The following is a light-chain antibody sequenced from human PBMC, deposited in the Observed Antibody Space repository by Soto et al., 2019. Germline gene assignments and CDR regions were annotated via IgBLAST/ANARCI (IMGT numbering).Light chain of an antibody. CDR1: SSDFGIYNL. V-gene: IGLV2-23*02. J-gene: IGLJ2*01. CDR3: CSYAGNRTFV. Sequence: QSALTQPASVSGSPGQSITISCTATSSDFGIYNLVSWYQQHPGKAPKVMIYEDTKRPPGVSSRFSASKSGNTASLTISGLQAQDEADYHCCSYAGNRTFVFGGGTKVTVL. CDR2: EDT.